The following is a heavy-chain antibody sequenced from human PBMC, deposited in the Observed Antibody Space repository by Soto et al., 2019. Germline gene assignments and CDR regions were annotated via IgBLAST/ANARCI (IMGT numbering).Heavy chain of an antibody. Sequence: GGSLILSCAASGFTFSSYAMSWVRRAPGKGLEWVSAISGSGGSTYYADSVKGRFTISRDNSKNTLYLQMNSLRAEDTAVYYCAKSGGSYFGHWFDPWGQGTLVTVSS. D-gene: IGHD1-26*01. CDR3: AKSGGSYFGHWFDP. V-gene: IGHV3-23*01. CDR2: ISGSGGST. CDR1: GFTFSSYA. J-gene: IGHJ5*02.